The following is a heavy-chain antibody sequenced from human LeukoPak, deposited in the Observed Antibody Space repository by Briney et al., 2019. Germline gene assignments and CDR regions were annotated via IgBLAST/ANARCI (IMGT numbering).Heavy chain of an antibody. J-gene: IGHJ1*01. CDR2: FDPEDGET. Sequence: ASVKVSCKVSGYTLTELSMHWVRQAPGKGLEWMGGFDPEDGETIYAQKFQGRVTMTRNTSISTAYMELSSLRSEDTAVYYCARVRRIAAAGTVYFQHWGQGTLVTVSS. D-gene: IGHD6-13*01. CDR1: GYTLTELS. V-gene: IGHV1-24*01. CDR3: ARVRRIAAAGTVYFQH.